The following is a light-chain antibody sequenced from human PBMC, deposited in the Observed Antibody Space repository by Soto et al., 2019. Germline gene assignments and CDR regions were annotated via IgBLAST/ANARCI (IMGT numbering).Light chain of an antibody. CDR2: SNT. J-gene: IGLJ3*02. V-gene: IGLV1-44*01. Sequence: QSVLTQPPSASGTPGQRVTISCSGSRSNIGSNTVNWYQQLPGTAPKLLIYSNTQRPSGVPDRFSGSTSGTSASLAISGLRSEDEADYYCAAWDDSLNAWVFGGGTKLTVL. CDR1: RSNIGSNT. CDR3: AAWDDSLNAWV.